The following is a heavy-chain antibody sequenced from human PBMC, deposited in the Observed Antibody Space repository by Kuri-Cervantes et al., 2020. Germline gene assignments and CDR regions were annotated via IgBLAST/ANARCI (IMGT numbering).Heavy chain of an antibody. CDR1: GGTFSSYT. CDR3: ARDRIAVAGYFDY. Sequence: SVKVSCKASGGTFSSYTISWVRQAPGQGLEWMGRIIPILGIANYAQKFQGRVTITADKSTSTAYMELSSLRSEDTAVYYCARDRIAVAGYFDYWGQGALVTVSS. CDR2: IIPILGIA. V-gene: IGHV1-69*04. J-gene: IGHJ4*02. D-gene: IGHD6-19*01.